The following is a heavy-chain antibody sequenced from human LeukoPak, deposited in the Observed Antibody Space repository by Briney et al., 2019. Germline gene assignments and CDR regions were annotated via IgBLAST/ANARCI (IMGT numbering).Heavy chain of an antibody. D-gene: IGHD3-22*01. CDR2: IIPIFGTA. CDR1: GGTFSSYA. Sequence: GASVKVSCKASGGTFSSYAISWVRQAPGQGLEWMGRIIPIFGTANYAQKFQGRVTITTDESTSTAYMELSSLRSEDTAVYYCARGIKASGYYYFWGQGTLVTVSS. J-gene: IGHJ4*02. V-gene: IGHV1-69*05. CDR3: ARGIKASGYYYF.